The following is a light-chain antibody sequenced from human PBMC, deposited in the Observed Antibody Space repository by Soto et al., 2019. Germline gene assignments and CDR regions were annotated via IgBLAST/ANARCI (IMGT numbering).Light chain of an antibody. J-gene: IGLJ1*01. V-gene: IGLV2-14*03. CDR2: DVN. Sequence: QSVVTHPASVSSSPGQSMAIYCTGTNSDVGSYNSVSWYQQYPGKAPKLMIHDVNNRPSGIPDRFSGSKSGNTVSMTISGLQAEDEADYYCSSFTSSNSYVFGTGDKVSVL. CDR1: NSDVGSYNS. CDR3: SSFTSSNSYV.